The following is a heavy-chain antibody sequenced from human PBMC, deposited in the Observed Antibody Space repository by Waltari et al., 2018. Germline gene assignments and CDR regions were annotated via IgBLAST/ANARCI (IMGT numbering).Heavy chain of an antibody. V-gene: IGHV3-48*01. D-gene: IGHD5-18*01. CDR2: ISSSSTI. CDR1: GFTFSSYS. Sequence: ESGGGLVQPGGSLRLSCAASGFTFSSYSMNWVRQAPGKGLEWVSYISSSSTIYYADSVKGRFTISRDNAKNSLYLQMNSLRAEDTAVYYCARVEDSYGQYNPWGQGTLVTVSS. J-gene: IGHJ5*02. CDR3: ARVEDSYGQYNP.